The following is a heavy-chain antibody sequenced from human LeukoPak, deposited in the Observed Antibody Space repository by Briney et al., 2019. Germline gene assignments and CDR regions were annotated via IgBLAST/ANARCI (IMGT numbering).Heavy chain of an antibody. J-gene: IGHJ4*02. CDR2: IYYSGST. CDR1: GGSISSGDYY. Sequence: PSETLSLTCTVSGGSISSGDYYWSWIRQPPGKGLEWIGYIYYSGSTYYNPSLKSRVTISVDTSKNQFSLKLSSVTAADTAVYYCARDRPGPRYSSSPGVFDYWGQGTRVTVSS. V-gene: IGHV4-30-4*01. CDR3: ARDRPGPRYSSSPGVFDY. D-gene: IGHD6-6*01.